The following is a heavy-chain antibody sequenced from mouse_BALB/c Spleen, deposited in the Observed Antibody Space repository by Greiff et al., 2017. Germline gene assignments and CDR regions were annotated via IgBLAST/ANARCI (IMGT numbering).Heavy chain of an antibody. CDR1: GYTFTSYY. Sequence: VQLQQSGPELVKPGASVRISCKASGYTFTSYYIHWVKQRPGQGLEWIGWIYPGNVNTNYNEKFKGKATLTADTSSSTAYMQLSSLTSEDSAIYYCASGVPTVVAQRDAMDYWGQGTSVTVSS. J-gene: IGHJ4*01. D-gene: IGHD1-1*01. CDR2: IYPGNVNT. V-gene: IGHV1-66*01. CDR3: ASGVPTVVAQRDAMDY.